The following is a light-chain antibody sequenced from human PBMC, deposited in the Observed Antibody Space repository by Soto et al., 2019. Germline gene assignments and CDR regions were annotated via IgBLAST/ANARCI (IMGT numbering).Light chain of an antibody. V-gene: IGKV1-39*01. J-gene: IGKJ5*01. CDR1: QSIFSS. CDR3: QQSYNSHTIT. Sequence: IQMTQSLSALSASVGARVTITGRSGQSIFSSLNSYQQRPGKPPTLLIYAASSLQSGVPSRFSGSGYGTDFALTITSLKPEDYAIYYCQQSYNSHTITFGQGTRLEIK. CDR2: AAS.